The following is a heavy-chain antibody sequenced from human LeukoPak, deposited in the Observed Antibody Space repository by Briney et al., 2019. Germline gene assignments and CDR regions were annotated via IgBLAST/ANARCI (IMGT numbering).Heavy chain of an antibody. CDR2: INHSGST. CDR1: VGSFSGYY. CDR3: ARAGIWCSTSFYVYYYYMDV. V-gene: IGHV4-34*01. D-gene: IGHD2-2*01. Sequence: SQALSLTSAVSVGSFSGYYCSCIRQPPGKGLEWIGEINHSGSTNYNPSLKSRGTISVDTSKNQFCLTLSYVTAAEKAVSSSARAGIWCSTSFYVYYYYMDVWGKGTTVTVSS. J-gene: IGHJ6*03.